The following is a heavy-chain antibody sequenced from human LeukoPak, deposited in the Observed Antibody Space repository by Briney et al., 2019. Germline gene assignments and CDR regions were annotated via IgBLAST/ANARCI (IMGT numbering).Heavy chain of an antibody. V-gene: IGHV3-53*05. Sequence: GGSLRLSCAASGFTVSSNYMSWVRQAPGKGLEWVSVIYSGGSTYYADSVKGRFTISRDNSKNTLYLQMNSLRAEDTAVYYCARAYSSSAYDAFDIWGQGTKVTVSS. CDR2: IYSGGST. J-gene: IGHJ3*02. CDR3: ARAYSSSAYDAFDI. CDR1: GFTVSSNY. D-gene: IGHD6-6*01.